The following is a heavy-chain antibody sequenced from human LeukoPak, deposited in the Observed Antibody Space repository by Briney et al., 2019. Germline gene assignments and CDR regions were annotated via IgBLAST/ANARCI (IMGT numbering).Heavy chain of an antibody. Sequence: GESLLISCKGSGYSFTSYWNSWVRQMPGKRVEWMGRIDPSDSYTNYSPSFQGHVTISADKSISTAYLQWSSLKAADTAMYYCASLPPRGFGALPWGQGTLVTVSS. D-gene: IGHD3-10*01. V-gene: IGHV5-10-1*01. CDR3: ASLPPRGFGALP. J-gene: IGHJ5*02. CDR1: GYSFTSYW. CDR2: IDPSDSYT.